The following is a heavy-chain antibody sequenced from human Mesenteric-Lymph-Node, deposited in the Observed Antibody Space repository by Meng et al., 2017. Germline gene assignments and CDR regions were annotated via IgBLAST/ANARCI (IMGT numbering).Heavy chain of an antibody. CDR3: ASLVSREYRRVDF. J-gene: IGHJ4*02. D-gene: IGHD2/OR15-2a*01. CDR2: IYDTETT. CDR1: GGSVSGRNYY. Sequence: QVQVQESGPRRVRPSETLSLMCSVSGGSVSGRNYYWSWIRQPPGKGLEWIGYIYDTETTNYSPSLESRVTISVDTSKNQFSLNLSSVTAADTAIYYCASLVSREYRRVDFWGQGTRVTCYS. V-gene: IGHV4-61*01.